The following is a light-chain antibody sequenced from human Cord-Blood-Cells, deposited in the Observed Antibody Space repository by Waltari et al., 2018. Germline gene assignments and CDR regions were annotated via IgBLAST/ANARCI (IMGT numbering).Light chain of an antibody. J-gene: IGLJ2*01. CDR3: YSYAGSSTFVV. V-gene: IGLV2-23*03. Sequence: QSALTQPASVSGSPGQSITISCTGTSSEVGSYNLVSWYQQHPGKAPQLMIYEGSKLPSGVPNRFSGSKSGKAASRTFSRSQARDEADYYCYSYAGSSTFVVFGGGTKLSVL. CDR2: EGS. CDR1: SSEVGSYNL.